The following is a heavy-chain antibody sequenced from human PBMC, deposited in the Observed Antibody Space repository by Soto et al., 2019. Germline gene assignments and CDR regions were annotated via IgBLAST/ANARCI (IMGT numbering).Heavy chain of an antibody. CDR1: GFTFNSYG. J-gene: IGHJ6*02. Sequence: GGSLRLSCTASGFTFNSYGFNWVRQAPGKGLEWVAVIWYDGNTKYYADSVKGRFTISRDNLRSTVYLRMNSLTAEDTAVYYCARPLVAPVAGPYYYGMDVWGQGTTVTVSS. CDR3: ARPLVAPVAGPYYYGMDV. D-gene: IGHD6-19*01. V-gene: IGHV3-33*01. CDR2: IWYDGNTK.